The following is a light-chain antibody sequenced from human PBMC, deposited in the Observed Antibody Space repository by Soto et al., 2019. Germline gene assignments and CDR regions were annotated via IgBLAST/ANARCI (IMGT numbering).Light chain of an antibody. V-gene: IGLV1-51*01. CDR1: SSNIGNNY. CDR2: DNN. J-gene: IGLJ2*01. Sequence: QSVLTQPPSVSAAPGQKVTISCSGSSSNIGNNYVSWYQHLPGTAPKLLIYDNNERPSGIPDRFSGSKSGTSATLGITGLQTGDEDDDYCGTWDTSLSAVVFGGGTKVTVL. CDR3: GTWDTSLSAVV.